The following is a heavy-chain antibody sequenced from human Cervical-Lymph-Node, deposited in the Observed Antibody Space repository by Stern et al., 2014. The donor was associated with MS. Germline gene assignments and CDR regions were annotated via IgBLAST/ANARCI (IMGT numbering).Heavy chain of an antibody. D-gene: IGHD1-1*01. CDR1: GFSFTTPY. V-gene: IGHV1-46*03. CDR3: TRVQRERRALDHFDP. J-gene: IGHJ5*02. CDR2: INPNSGTT. Sequence: VQLVESGAEVKKPGASVNVSCEASGFSFTTPYMHWIRPAPGEGLEWVGMINPNSGTTSYARQFQGRVIITRDTSTSTIYMELTGLRSEDTALYFCTRVQRERRALDHFDPWGQGTLVTVSS.